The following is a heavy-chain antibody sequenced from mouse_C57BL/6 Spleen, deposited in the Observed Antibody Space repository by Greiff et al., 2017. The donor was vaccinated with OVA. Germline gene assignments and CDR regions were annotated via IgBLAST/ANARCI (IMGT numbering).Heavy chain of an antibody. Sequence: QVQLQQSGAELVRPGTSVQVSCKASGYAFTNYLIEWVKQRPGQGLEWIGVINPGSGGTNYNEKFKGKATLTADKSSSTAYMQISSLTSEDSAVDFCARNYDYDEDWFAYWGQGTLVTVSS. V-gene: IGHV1-54*01. CDR1: GYAFTNYL. CDR3: ARNYDYDEDWFAY. D-gene: IGHD2-4*01. J-gene: IGHJ3*01. CDR2: INPGSGGT.